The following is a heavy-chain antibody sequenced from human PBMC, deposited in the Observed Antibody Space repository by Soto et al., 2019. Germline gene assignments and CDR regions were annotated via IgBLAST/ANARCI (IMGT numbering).Heavy chain of an antibody. J-gene: IGHJ4*02. CDR2: ISYDGSNK. CDR3: AKGGSGAPNY. V-gene: IGHV3-30*18. D-gene: IGHD5-12*01. CDR1: GFTFSSYG. Sequence: QVQLVESGGGVVQPGRSLRLSCAASGFTFSSYGMHWVRQAPGMGLEWVAVISYDGSNKYYADSVKGRFTISRDNSKNTLYLQMNSLRAEDTAVYYCAKGGSGAPNYWGQGTLVTVSS.